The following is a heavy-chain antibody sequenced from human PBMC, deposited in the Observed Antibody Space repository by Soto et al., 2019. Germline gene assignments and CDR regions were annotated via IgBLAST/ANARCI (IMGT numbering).Heavy chain of an antibody. J-gene: IGHJ4*02. V-gene: IGHV1-3*01. D-gene: IGHD2-8*01. Sequence: QVQLVQSGAEVKKPGASVRVSCKASGYTLTNYAIHWVRQAAGQRLEWLAWIDPGSGNPTYSQKWQGRITLSRDNSASTFYMDLSSLTSEDTAVYFCTRDLNGGNPFDYWGQGTLVTVSS. CDR2: IDPGSGNP. CDR1: GYTLTNYA. CDR3: TRDLNGGNPFDY.